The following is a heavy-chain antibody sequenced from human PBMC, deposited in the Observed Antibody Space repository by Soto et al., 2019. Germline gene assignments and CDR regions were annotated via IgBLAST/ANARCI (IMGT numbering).Heavy chain of an antibody. CDR3: ARDSGIVVVPAASDV. CDR2: ISISSSTI. Sequence: PGGSLRLPCAASGFTFSSYSMNWVRQAPGKGLEWVSYISISSSTIYYADSVKGRLTIARDNAKNSLYLQMNSLRDEDTAVYYCARDSGIVVVPAASDVWGQGTTVTVSS. CDR1: GFTFSSYS. V-gene: IGHV3-48*02. D-gene: IGHD2-2*01. J-gene: IGHJ6*02.